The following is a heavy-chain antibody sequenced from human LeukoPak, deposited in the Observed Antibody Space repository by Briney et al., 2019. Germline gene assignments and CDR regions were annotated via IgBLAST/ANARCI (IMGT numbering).Heavy chain of an antibody. CDR1: GYTLTELS. Sequence: GASVKVSCRVSGYTLTELSMHWVRQAPGKGLEWMGGFDPEDGETIDAQKFQGRITMTEDTSTDTAYMELSSLRAEDTALYYCAKGSSGYFADLWGQGTLVTVSS. V-gene: IGHV1-24*01. D-gene: IGHD3-22*01. J-gene: IGHJ5*02. CDR3: AKGSSGYFADL. CDR2: FDPEDGET.